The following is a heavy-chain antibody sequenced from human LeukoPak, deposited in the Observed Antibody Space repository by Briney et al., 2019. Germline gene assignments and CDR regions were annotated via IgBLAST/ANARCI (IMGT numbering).Heavy chain of an antibody. CDR1: GFTFSSYG. J-gene: IGHJ4*02. Sequence: RPGGSLRLSCAASGFTFSSYGMHWVRQAPGKGLEWVAFIRYDGSNKYYADSVKGRFTISRDNSKNTLYLQMNSLRAEDTAVYYCAKDGDSSGYLYYFDYWGQGTLVTVSS. D-gene: IGHD3-22*01. CDR3: AKDGDSSGYLYYFDY. V-gene: IGHV3-30*02. CDR2: IRYDGSNK.